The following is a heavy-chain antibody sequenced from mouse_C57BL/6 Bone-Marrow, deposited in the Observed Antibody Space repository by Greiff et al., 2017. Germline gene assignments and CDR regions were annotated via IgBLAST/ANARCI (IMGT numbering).Heavy chain of an antibody. CDR3: ARDYDYEFDY. V-gene: IGHV1-50*01. Sequence: QVQLQQPGAALVKPGPSVKLSCRASAYTFTSYWLQWLKQRPGQGLEWIGGIDPSDSYTNYNQKFKGKATLTVDTSSSTAYMQLSSLTSEDSAVYYCARDYDYEFDYWGQGTTLTVSS. CDR2: IDPSDSYT. CDR1: AYTFTSYW. D-gene: IGHD2-4*01. J-gene: IGHJ2*01.